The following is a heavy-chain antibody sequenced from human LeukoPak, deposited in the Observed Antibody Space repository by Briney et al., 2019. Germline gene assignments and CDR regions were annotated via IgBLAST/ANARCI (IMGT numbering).Heavy chain of an antibody. J-gene: IGHJ4*02. CDR1: GFTFSSYS. Sequence: GGSLRLSCAASGFTFSSYSTNWVRQAPGKGLEWVSSISSSSSYIYYADSVKGRFTISRDNAKKSLYLQMNSLRVEDTAVYYCARVRDHPGIAVGGIDYWGQGTLVTVSS. D-gene: IGHD6-19*01. V-gene: IGHV3-21*01. CDR3: ARVRDHPGIAVGGIDY. CDR2: ISSSSSYI.